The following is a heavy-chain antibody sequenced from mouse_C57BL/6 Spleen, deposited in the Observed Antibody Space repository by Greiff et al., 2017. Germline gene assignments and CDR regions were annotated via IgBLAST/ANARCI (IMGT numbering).Heavy chain of an antibody. CDR2: INPNNGGT. V-gene: IGHV1-26*01. CDR1: GYTFTDYY. J-gene: IGHJ2*01. Sequence: EVQLQQSGPELVKPGASVTISCKASGYTFTDYYMNWVKQSHGKSLAWIGDINPNNGGTSYNQKFKGKATLTVDTSSSTAYMKLRILTSEDSAVYYCARSADDYWGQGTTLTVSS. CDR3: ARSADDY.